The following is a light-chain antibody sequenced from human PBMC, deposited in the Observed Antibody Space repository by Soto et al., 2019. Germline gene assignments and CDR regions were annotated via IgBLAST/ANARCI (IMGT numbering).Light chain of an antibody. CDR2: AAS. CDR1: QRLSSY. J-gene: IGKJ1*01. V-gene: IGKV1-39*01. Sequence: DIQMTQSPSSLSASVGDRVTITCRASQRLSSYLNWYQQKPGKAPKILLYAASSLQSGVPLRFSGSGSGTDFTLPIGSLQHEAFESYCCQQSYSTLWTFGQGTKLEIK. CDR3: QQSYSTLWT.